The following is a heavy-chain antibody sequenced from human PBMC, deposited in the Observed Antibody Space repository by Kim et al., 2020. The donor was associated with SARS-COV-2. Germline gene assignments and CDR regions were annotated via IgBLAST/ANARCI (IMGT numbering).Heavy chain of an antibody. V-gene: IGHV3-15*01. CDR1: GFTLANAW. CDR3: TPYSGYCRAF. J-gene: IGHJ3*01. CDR2: IKINTDGRTT. D-gene: IGHD3-22*01. Sequence: GGSLRLSCAASGFTLANAWMTWVRQAPGKGLEWVGRIKINTDGRTTDYAAVVEDRFTISRDDSKNILFLRMNSLKTEDTAFYYCTPYSGYCRAF.